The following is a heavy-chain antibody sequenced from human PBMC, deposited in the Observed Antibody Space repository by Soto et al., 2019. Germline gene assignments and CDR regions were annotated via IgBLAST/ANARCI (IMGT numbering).Heavy chain of an antibody. J-gene: IGHJ4*02. Sequence: EVQLVVSGGLVVRPGGSLRLSCAGSGFTFDDHTMHWVRQAPGKGLEWVSLITWDAGSAFYADSVRGRFTISRDNSKNFLYLQMNSLRTDDSALYYCAKEKDRIFDYWGRGTPVTVSS. CDR3: AKEKDRIFDY. CDR2: ITWDAGSA. V-gene: IGHV3-43*01. CDR1: GFTFDDHT.